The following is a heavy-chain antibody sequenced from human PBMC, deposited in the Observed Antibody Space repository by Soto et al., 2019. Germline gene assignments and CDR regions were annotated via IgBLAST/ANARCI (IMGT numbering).Heavy chain of an antibody. CDR2: INPNSGVT. CDR3: ARESGGATATLNYYYFYMDV. J-gene: IGHJ6*03. V-gene: IGHV1-2*04. D-gene: IGHD5-12*01. CDR1: GDTFTGYS. Sequence: QVQLVQSGAEVKKPGASVTVSCRASGDTFTGYSMHWVRQAPGQGLEWMGWINPNSGVTKYAQKFQGWVTMTRDTSIRTAYMELSRLRSDDTAVSYCARESGGATATLNYYYFYMDVWGTGTTVTVSS.